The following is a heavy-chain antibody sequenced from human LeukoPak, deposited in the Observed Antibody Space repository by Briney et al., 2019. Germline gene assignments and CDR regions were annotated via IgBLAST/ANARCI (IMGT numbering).Heavy chain of an antibody. CDR1: GGSISSGSYY. Sequence: PSETLSLTCTVSGGSISSGSYYWNWIRQPAGKGLEWIGRIYKTGSTNYNPSLKSRVTISVDTSKNQFPLKLSSVTAADTAVYYCAREGLNMVRGIIPKEAWGWFDPWGQGTLVTVSS. J-gene: IGHJ5*02. CDR3: AREGLNMVRGIIPKEAWGWFDP. CDR2: IYKTGST. V-gene: IGHV4-61*02. D-gene: IGHD3-10*01.